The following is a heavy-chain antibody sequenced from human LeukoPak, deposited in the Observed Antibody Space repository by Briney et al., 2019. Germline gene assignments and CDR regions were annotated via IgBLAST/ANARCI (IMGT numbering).Heavy chain of an antibody. CDR2: IYYRGST. J-gene: IGHJ3*02. CDR1: GGSISSYY. Sequence: PSETLSLTCTVSGGSISSYYWSWIRQPPGKGLEWIGYIYYRGSTNYNPSLKSRVTISVDTSKNQFSLKLSSVTAADTAVYYCARVFQLQERPNAFDIWGQGTMVTVSS. D-gene: IGHD4-23*01. V-gene: IGHV4-59*01. CDR3: ARVFQLQERPNAFDI.